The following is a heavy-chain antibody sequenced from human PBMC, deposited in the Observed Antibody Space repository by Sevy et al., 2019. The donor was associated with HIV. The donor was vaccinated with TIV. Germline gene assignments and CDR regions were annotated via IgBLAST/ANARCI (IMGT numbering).Heavy chain of an antibody. CDR3: ARDHPMTAVTTGGFDF. CDR2: ISGYNGNT. Sequence: ASVKVSCKASGYRFTSHGMSWVRQAPGQGLEWMGWISGYNGNTNCAQIFQGRVTLTTDTSTTTAYMEVRTLTSDDTAVYFCARDHPMTAVTTGGFDFWGQGTLVTVSS. J-gene: IGHJ4*02. V-gene: IGHV1-18*04. CDR1: GYRFTSHG. D-gene: IGHD4-4*01.